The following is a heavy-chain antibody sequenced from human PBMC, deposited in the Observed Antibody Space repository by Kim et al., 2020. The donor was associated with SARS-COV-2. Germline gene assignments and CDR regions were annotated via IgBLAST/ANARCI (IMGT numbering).Heavy chain of an antibody. CDR3: ARGYLETVTTQYYYYYGMDV. Sequence: SETLSLTCAVYGGSFSGYYWSWIRQPPGKGLEWIGEINHSGSTNYNPSLKSRVTISVDTSKNQFSLKLSSVTAADTAVYYCARGYLETVTTQYYYYYGMDVWGQGTTVTVSS. CDR1: GGSFSGYY. CDR2: INHSGST. D-gene: IGHD4-17*01. V-gene: IGHV4-34*01. J-gene: IGHJ6*02.